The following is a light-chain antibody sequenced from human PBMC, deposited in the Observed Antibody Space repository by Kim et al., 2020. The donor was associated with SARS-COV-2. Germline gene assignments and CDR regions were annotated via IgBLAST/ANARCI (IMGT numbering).Light chain of an antibody. J-gene: IGLJ2*01. CDR3: ASFTSSITWV. CDR1: RSHVVSYNR. V-gene: IGLV2-18*02. CDR2: EVS. Sequence: VPSSGGGTRSHVVSYNRVSSYPQPPDTAPKLIIYEVSNRPSGVPNRFSGSKSGNSASLTISGLQAEDEADYYCASFTSSITWVFGGGTKLTVL.